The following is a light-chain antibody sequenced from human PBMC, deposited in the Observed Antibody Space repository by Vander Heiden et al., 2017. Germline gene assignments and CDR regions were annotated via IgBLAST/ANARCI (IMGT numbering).Light chain of an antibody. CDR1: SSDVGGYNY. CDR2: EVS. V-gene: IGLV2-14*01. CDR3: SSYTSSSTLYV. Sequence: QSALTQPASVSGSPGQSLTISCTGTSSDVGGYNYVSWYQQHPGKAPNLMIYEVSNRPSGVSIRFSGSKSGNTASLTITGLQAEDEADYYCSSYTSSSTLYVFGTGTKVTVL. J-gene: IGLJ1*01.